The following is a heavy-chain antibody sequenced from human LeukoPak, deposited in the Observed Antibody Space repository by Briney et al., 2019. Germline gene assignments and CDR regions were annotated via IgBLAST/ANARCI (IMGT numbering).Heavy chain of an antibody. CDR2: IYSGGST. Sequence: GGSLRLSCAASGFTVSSNYMSWVRQAPGKGLEWVSVIYSGGSTYYADSVKGRFTISRDNSKNTLYLQMNSLRAEDTAVYYCAKGLYDGGGYYLDYWGQGTLVTVSS. D-gene: IGHD3-22*01. J-gene: IGHJ4*02. CDR3: AKGLYDGGGYYLDY. CDR1: GFTVSSNY. V-gene: IGHV3-66*02.